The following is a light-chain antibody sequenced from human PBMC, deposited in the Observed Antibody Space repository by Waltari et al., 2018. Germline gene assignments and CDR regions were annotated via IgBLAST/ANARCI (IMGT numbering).Light chain of an antibody. J-gene: IGLJ3*02. CDR1: SSNIGNND. Sequence: QSVLTQPPSVSAAPGQRVTISCSGGSSNIGNNDVSWYQQFPGTAPKLLITDNNKRPFGIPDRFSGSMSGTSATLGITGLQTGDEADYYCATWDSRLSVVVFGGGTKVTVL. V-gene: IGLV1-51*01. CDR3: ATWDSRLSVVV. CDR2: DNN.